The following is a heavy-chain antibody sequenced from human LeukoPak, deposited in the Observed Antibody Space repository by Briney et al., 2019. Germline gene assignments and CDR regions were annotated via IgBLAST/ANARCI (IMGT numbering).Heavy chain of an antibody. CDR1: GFTFSSYA. Sequence: GGSLRLSCSASGFTFSSYAMHWVRQAPGKGLEYVSAISSNGGSTYYADSVKGRFIISRDNSKNTLYLQMSSLRAEDTAVYYCVKEKFGLTGYCRFDYWGQGTLVTVSS. CDR3: VKEKFGLTGYCRFDY. V-gene: IGHV3-64D*06. D-gene: IGHD3-9*01. CDR2: ISSNGGST. J-gene: IGHJ4*02.